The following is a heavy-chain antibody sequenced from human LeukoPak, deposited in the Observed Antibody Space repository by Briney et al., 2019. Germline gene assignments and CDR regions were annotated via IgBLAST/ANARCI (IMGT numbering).Heavy chain of an antibody. J-gene: IGHJ4*02. D-gene: IGHD4-23*01. CDR3: AKMGSTVGPL. CDR1: GFTVSSNY. Sequence: SGGSLRLSCAASGFTVSSNYMSWVRQAPGKGLEWVSVIYSGGSTYYADSVKGRFSISRDNSKSMMYLQMNSLRAEDTAVYYCAKMGSTVGPLWGQGTLVTVSS. CDR2: IYSGGST. V-gene: IGHV3-53*01.